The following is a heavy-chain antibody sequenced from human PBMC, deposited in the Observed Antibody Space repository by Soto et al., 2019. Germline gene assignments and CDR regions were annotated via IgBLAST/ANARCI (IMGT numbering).Heavy chain of an antibody. V-gene: IGHV3-64D*08. CDR3: VKARPGYCSSTSCRSFYY. J-gene: IGHJ4*02. D-gene: IGHD2-2*01. Sequence: SLRLSCSASGFTFSSYAMHWVRQAPGKGLEYVTAISSNGGSTYYADSVKGRFTISRDNSKNTLYLQMSSLRAEDTAVYYCVKARPGYCSSTSCRSFYYWGQGTLVTVS. CDR2: ISSNGGST. CDR1: GFTFSSYA.